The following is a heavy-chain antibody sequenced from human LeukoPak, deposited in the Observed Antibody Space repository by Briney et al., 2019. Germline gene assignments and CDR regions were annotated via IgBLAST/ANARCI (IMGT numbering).Heavy chain of an antibody. CDR2: INHSGST. J-gene: IGHJ6*02. CDR3: ARDRRRVDYYDSSGYPYYYYYYGMDV. Sequence: SETLSLTCAVYGGSFSGYYWSWIRQPPGKGLEWIGEINHSGSTNYNPSLKSRVTISVDTSTNQFSLELSSVTAADTAVYYCARDRRRVDYYDSSGYPYYYYYYGMDVWGQGTTVTVSS. D-gene: IGHD3-22*01. CDR1: GGSFSGYY. V-gene: IGHV4-34*01.